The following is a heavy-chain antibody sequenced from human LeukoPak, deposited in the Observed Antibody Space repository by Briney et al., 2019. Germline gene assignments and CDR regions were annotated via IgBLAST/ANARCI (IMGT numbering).Heavy chain of an antibody. V-gene: IGHV1-2*04. CDR3: ARARDYCTSTRCYSPHHYGIDV. Sequence: ASVKVSCKTSGYTFTYYYVHWVRQAPAQGLEWVGWINPNSGSTSYIQKFQGWVTLTRDTSITTVYMEFSRLRSDDTAVYYCARARDYCTSTRCYSPHHYGIDVWGQGTTVIVSS. CDR2: INPNSGST. CDR1: GYTFTYYY. J-gene: IGHJ6*02. D-gene: IGHD2-2*02.